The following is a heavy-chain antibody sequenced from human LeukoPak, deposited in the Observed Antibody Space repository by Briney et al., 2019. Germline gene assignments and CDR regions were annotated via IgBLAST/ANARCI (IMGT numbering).Heavy chain of an antibody. J-gene: IGHJ4*02. CDR3: AKDVDCSSTSCEYYFDY. Sequence: PGGSLRLSCAASGFTFSSYGMHWVRQAPGKGPEWVAVISYDGSDKYYADSVKGRFTISRDNSKNTLYLQMNSLRAEDTAVYYCAKDVDCSSTSCEYYFDYWGQGTLVTVSS. CDR2: ISYDGSDK. V-gene: IGHV3-30*18. D-gene: IGHD2-2*01. CDR1: GFTFSSYG.